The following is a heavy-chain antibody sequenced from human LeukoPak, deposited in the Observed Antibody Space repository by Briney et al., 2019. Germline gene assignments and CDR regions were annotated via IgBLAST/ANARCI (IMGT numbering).Heavy chain of an antibody. CDR3: SGAAAAYVGYY. V-gene: IGHV4-34*01. CDR1: GGSFSGYY. D-gene: IGHD6-13*01. J-gene: IGHJ4*02. CDR2: INHSGST. Sequence: PSETLSLTCAVYGGSFSGYYWSWIRQPPGKGLEWIGEINHSGSTNYNPSLKSRVTISVDTSKNQFSLKLSSVTAADTAVYYCSGAAAAYVGYYWGQGTLVTVSS.